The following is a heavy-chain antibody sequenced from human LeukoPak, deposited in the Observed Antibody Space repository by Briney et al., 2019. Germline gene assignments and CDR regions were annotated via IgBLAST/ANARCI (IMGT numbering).Heavy chain of an antibody. CDR3: TTDDFWNNFSSN. D-gene: IGHD3-3*01. CDR1: GFTFINAW. V-gene: IGHV3-15*01. J-gene: IGHJ4*02. Sequence: GGSLRLSCAASGFTFINAWTNWVRQAPGKGLEWVGRIRSKTDGETADYAAPVKDRFTISRDDSKSTLYLQMDSLKTEDTAVYYCTTDDFWNNFSSNWGQGTLVTVSS. CDR2: IRSKTDGETA.